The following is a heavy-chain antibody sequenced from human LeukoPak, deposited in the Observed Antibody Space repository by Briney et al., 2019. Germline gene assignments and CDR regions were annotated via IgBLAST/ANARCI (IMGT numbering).Heavy chain of an antibody. J-gene: IGHJ4*02. CDR1: GGSISSYY. Sequence: PSETLSLTCTVSGGSISSYYWSWVRQAPGKGLEWVSGISDSGVLTYYIDSVKGRFTISRDKSKKTLYLQMNSLRAEDTAIYYCAKKNTGWSLPFDNWGQGTQVTVSS. D-gene: IGHD6-19*01. V-gene: IGHV3-23*01. CDR2: ISDSGVLT. CDR3: AKKNTGWSLPFDN.